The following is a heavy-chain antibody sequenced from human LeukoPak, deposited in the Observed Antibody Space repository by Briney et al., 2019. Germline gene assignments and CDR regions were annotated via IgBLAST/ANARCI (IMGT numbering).Heavy chain of an antibody. D-gene: IGHD5-18*01. CDR2: ISGSGGST. V-gene: IGHV3-23*01. CDR1: GFTFSSYG. J-gene: IGHJ5*02. CDR3: AKLVREGDTIP. Sequence: GGSLRLSCAASGFTFSSYGMSWVRQAPGKGLEWVSAISGSGGSTYYADSVKGRFTISRDNSKNTLYLQMNSLRAEDTAVYYCAKLVREGDTIPWGQGTLVTVSS.